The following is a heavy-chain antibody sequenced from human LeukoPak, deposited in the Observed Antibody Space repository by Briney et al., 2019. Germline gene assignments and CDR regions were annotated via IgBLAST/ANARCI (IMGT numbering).Heavy chain of an antibody. D-gene: IGHD1-26*01. CDR1: GYTFTGYY. V-gene: IGHV1-2*04. Sequence: ASVKVSCKASGYTFTGYYMHWVRQAPGQGLEWMGWINPNSGGTNYAQKFQGWVTMTRDTSISTAYMELSRLRSDDTAVYYCAVGIVGATNYFDYWGQGTLVTVSS. CDR3: AVGIVGATNYFDY. CDR2: INPNSGGT. J-gene: IGHJ4*02.